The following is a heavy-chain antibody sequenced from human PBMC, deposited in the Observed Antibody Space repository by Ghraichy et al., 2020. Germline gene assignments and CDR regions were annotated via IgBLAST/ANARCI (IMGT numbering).Heavy chain of an antibody. CDR3: ARGGGTYYSDSGSLNNFSY. Sequence: GESLNISCAASGFTFSTHDMHWVRQAPGKGLEWVSAIVTTGDTYHASSVKGRFTVFRDNVKNSVYLQMNSLRVGDTAVYYCARGGGTYYSDSGSLNNFSYWGQGTLVAVSP. CDR2: IVTTGDT. CDR1: GFTFSTHD. V-gene: IGHV3-13*01. J-gene: IGHJ4*02. D-gene: IGHD3-10*01.